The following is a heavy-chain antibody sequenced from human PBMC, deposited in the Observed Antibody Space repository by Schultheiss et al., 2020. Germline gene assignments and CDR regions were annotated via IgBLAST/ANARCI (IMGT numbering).Heavy chain of an antibody. Sequence: SQTLSLTCTVSGGSISSYYWSWIRQPPGKGLEWIGYIYYSGSTNYNPSLKSRVTISVDTSKNQFSLKLSSVTAADTAVYYCARVSRTATDYWGQGTLVTVSS. V-gene: IGHV4-59*01. J-gene: IGHJ4*02. CDR3: ARVSRTATDY. D-gene: IGHD2-21*02. CDR1: GGSISSYY. CDR2: IYYSGST.